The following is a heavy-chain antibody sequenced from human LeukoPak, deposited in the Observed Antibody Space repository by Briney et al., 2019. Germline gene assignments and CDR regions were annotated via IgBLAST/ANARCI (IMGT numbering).Heavy chain of an antibody. CDR2: INPNSGGS. CDR1: GYTFPANY. J-gene: IGHJ4*02. D-gene: IGHD6-19*01. CDR3: ARGLQSIAVAGTGIYFDY. Sequence: ASVKVSCKASGYTFPANYMHWVRQAPGQGLEWMGWINPNSGGSNCAQKFQGRVTMTRDTSISTAYMELSRLRSDDTAVYYCARGLQSIAVAGTGIYFDYWGQGTLVTVSS. V-gene: IGHV1-2*02.